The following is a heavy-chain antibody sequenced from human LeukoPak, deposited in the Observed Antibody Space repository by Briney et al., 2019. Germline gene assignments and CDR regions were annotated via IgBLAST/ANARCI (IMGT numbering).Heavy chain of an antibody. Sequence: SQTLSLTCTVSGGSISSGSYYWSWIRQPAGKGLEWIGRIYASGSTNYNPSVKSRVTISVDTSKNQFSLRLSSVTAADTAVYYCARRHVQYSSSSDPYYFDYWGQGTLVTVSS. V-gene: IGHV4-61*02. CDR2: IYASGST. CDR1: GGSISSGSYY. J-gene: IGHJ4*02. D-gene: IGHD6-6*01. CDR3: ARRHVQYSSSSDPYYFDY.